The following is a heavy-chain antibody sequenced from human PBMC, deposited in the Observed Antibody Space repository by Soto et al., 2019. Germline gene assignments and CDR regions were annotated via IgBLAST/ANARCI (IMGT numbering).Heavy chain of an antibody. CDR3: AREEPVAGTGAFDI. J-gene: IGHJ3*02. V-gene: IGHV4-4*02. Sequence: PSETLSLTCAVSGGSISSSNWWSWVRQPPGKGLEWIGEIYHSGSTNYNPSLKSRVTISVDKSKNQFSLKLSSVTAADTAVYYSAREEPVAGTGAFDIWGQGTMVTVSS. CDR2: IYHSGST. D-gene: IGHD6-19*01. CDR1: GGSISSSNW.